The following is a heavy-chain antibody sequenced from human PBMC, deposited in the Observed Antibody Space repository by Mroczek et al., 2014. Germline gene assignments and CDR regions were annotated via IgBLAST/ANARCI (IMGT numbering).Heavy chain of an antibody. J-gene: IGHJ3*02. CDR2: ISWNSGSI. D-gene: IGHD1-26*01. V-gene: IGHV3-9*01. Sequence: VQLVQSGGGLVQPGRSLRLSCAASGFTFDDYAMHWVRQAPGKGPEWVSGISWNSGSIGYADSVKGRFTISRDNAKNSLYLQMNSLRAEDTALYYCDKRSGSYYRSLGRRSFDIWGQGTMVTVSS. CDR1: GFTFDDYA. CDR3: DKRSGSYYRSLGRRSFDI.